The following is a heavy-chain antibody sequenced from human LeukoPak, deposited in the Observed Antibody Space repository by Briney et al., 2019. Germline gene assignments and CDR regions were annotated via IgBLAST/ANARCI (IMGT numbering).Heavy chain of an antibody. J-gene: IGHJ4*02. CDR3: AKDARRSSGWYFFDH. CDR1: GFTFSNFA. Sequence: GGSLRLSCAASGFTFSNFAVSWVRQAPGKGLEWVSAISDGGSRTYYADSVKGRFTISRDNSKNTLHLQMNSLRAEDTAVYYCAKDARRSSGWYFFDHWGQGTLVTVSS. D-gene: IGHD6-19*01. V-gene: IGHV3-23*01. CDR2: ISDGGSRT.